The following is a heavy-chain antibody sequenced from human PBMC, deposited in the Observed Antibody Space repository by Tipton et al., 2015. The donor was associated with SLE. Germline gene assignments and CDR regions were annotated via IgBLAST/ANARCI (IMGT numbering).Heavy chain of an antibody. D-gene: IGHD5-18*01. CDR2: INHSGST. Sequence: TLSLTCAVYGGSFSGYYWSWIRQPPGKGLEWIGEINHSGSTNYNPSLKSRVTISVDTSKNQFSLKLSSVTAADTAVYYCARVKPNSYHDAFDIWGQGTMVTVSS. CDR3: ARVKPNSYHDAFDI. CDR1: GGSFSGYY. J-gene: IGHJ3*02. V-gene: IGHV4-34*01.